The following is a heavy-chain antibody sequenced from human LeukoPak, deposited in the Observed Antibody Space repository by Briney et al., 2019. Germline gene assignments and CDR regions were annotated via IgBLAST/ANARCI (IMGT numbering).Heavy chain of an antibody. CDR3: ARSYSNHFFGMDV. J-gene: IGHJ6*02. CDR1: GFTVSGYY. D-gene: IGHD4-11*01. Sequence: GGSLRLSCAASGFTVSGYYMTWVRPVPGKGLEWVSAMYSGGSTNYADSVKGRGAISRDNSQNTVFLQMNSVRVEDAAVYYCARSYSNHFFGMDVWGQGTAVTVSS. V-gene: IGHV3-66*01. CDR2: MYSGGST.